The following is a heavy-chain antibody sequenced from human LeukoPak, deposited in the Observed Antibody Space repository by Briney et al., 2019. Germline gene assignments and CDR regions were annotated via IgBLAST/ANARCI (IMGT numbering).Heavy chain of an antibody. V-gene: IGHV1-2*02. Sequence: ASVKVSCKASGYTFTGYYMHWVRQAPGQGLEWMGWINPNSGGTNYAQKFQGRVTMTRDTSISTAYMELSRLRSDDTAVYYCARDIAVVPAADDYWGQGTLVTVSS. CDR2: INPNSGGT. D-gene: IGHD2-2*01. CDR3: ARDIAVVPAADDY. CDR1: GYTFTGYY. J-gene: IGHJ4*02.